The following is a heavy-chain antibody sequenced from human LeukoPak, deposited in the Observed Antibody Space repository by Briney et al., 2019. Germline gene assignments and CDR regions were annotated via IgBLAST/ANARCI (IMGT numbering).Heavy chain of an antibody. CDR1: GYSISSGYY. V-gene: IGHV4-38-2*02. Sequence: SETLSLTCTVSGYSISSGYYWGWIRQPPGKGLEWIGSIYHSGSTYYNPSLKSRVTISVDTSKNQFSLKLSSVTAADTAVYYCARDTGIAGSNDAFDIWGQGTMVTVSS. J-gene: IGHJ3*02. D-gene: IGHD6-13*01. CDR3: ARDTGIAGSNDAFDI. CDR2: IYHSGST.